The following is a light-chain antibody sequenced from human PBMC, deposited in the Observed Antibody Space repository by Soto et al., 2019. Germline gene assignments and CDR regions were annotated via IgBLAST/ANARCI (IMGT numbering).Light chain of an antibody. CDR1: SSDVGSYNR. Sequence: QSVLTQPPSVSGSPGQSVTMSCTGTSSDVGSYNRVSWYQQPPGTAPKLMIYEVSNRPSGVPDRFSGSKSGNTASLTISGLQAEDEADYYCSSYTSSGPFVVFGGGTKVTVL. CDR3: SSYTSSGPFVV. J-gene: IGLJ2*01. V-gene: IGLV2-18*02. CDR2: EVS.